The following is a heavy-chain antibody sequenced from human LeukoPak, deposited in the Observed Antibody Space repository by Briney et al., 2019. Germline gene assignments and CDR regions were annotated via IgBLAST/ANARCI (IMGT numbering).Heavy chain of an antibody. D-gene: IGHD5-24*01. CDR3: ARALEMATIDY. CDR2: INPNSGGT. V-gene: IGHV1-2*02. J-gene: IGHJ4*02. Sequence: ASVKVSCKASGYTFTNYFIHWVRQAPGQGLEWMGWINPNSGGTNYAQKFQGRVTMTRDTSISTAYMELSRLRSDDTAVYYCARALEMATIDYWGQGTLVTVSS. CDR1: GYTFTNYF.